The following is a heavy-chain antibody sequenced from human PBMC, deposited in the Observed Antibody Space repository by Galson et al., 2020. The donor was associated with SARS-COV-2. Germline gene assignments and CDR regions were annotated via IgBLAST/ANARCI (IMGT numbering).Heavy chain of an antibody. CDR3: ARVGYSYGPHYFDY. J-gene: IGHJ4*02. V-gene: IGHV3-64*01. D-gene: IGHD5-18*01. CDR2: ISSNGGST. Sequence: GESLKISCAASGFTFSSYAMHWVRQAPGKGLEYVSAISSNGGSTYYANSVKGRFTISRDNSKNTLYLQMGSLRAEDMAVYYCARVGYSYGPHYFDYWGQGTLVTVSS. CDR1: GFTFSSYA.